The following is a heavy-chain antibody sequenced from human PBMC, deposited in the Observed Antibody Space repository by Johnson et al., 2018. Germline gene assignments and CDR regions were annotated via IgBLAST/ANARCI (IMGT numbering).Heavy chain of an antibody. V-gene: IGHV3-30-3*01. CDR3: ARDQLHAFDI. J-gene: IGHJ3*02. Sequence: VQLVETGGGVVQPGRSLRLSCAASGFTFSSYAMHWVRQAPGKGLEWVAVKSYDGSNKYYADSVKGRFTISRDNSKNTLYLQMDSLRAEDTAVYYCARDQLHAFDIWGQGTMVTVSS. CDR1: GFTFSSYA. CDR2: KSYDGSNK.